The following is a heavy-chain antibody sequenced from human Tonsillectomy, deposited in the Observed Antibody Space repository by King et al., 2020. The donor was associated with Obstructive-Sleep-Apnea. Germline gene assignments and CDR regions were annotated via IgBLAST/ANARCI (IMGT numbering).Heavy chain of an antibody. J-gene: IGHJ6*02. CDR3: ARDLAASNYYYYYGMDV. CDR2: ISSSSSYI. V-gene: IGHV3-21*01. D-gene: IGHD6-25*01. Sequence: VQLVESGGGLVKPGGSLRLSCAASGFTFSSYSMNWVRQAPGKGLEWVSSISSSSSYIYYADSVKGRFTISRDNAKNSLSLQMNSLRAEDTAVYYCARDLAASNYYYYYGMDVWGQGTTVTVSS. CDR1: GFTFSSYS.